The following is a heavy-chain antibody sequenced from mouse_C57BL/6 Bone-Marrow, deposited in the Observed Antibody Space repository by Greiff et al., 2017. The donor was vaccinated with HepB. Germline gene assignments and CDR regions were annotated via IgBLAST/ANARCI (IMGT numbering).Heavy chain of an antibody. Sequence: EVQLVESGPGLVKPSQSLSLTCSVTGYSITRGYYWNWIRQFPGNKLEWMGYISYDGSNNYNPSLKNRISITRDTSKNQFFLKLNSVTTEDTATYYCARDPYYYGSSGGSYWGQGTTLTVSS. CDR1: GYSITRGYY. J-gene: IGHJ2*01. V-gene: IGHV3-6*01. D-gene: IGHD1-1*01. CDR2: ISYDGSN. CDR3: ARDPYYYGSSGGSY.